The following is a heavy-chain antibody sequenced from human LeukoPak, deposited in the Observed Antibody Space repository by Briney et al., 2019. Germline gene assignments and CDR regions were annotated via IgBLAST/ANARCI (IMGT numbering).Heavy chain of an antibody. J-gene: IGHJ4*02. CDR1: GFSFSDYC. V-gene: IGHV3-69-1*01. CDR2: ISNSGSNSNSNI. CDR3: ARGSSGWTGFDYFDY. Sequence: GGSLRLPCAASGFSFSDYCMNWVRQAPGKGLEWVSSISNSGSNSNSNIYYSDSLKGRFTISRDNAKNSLYLQINSLRVEDTAVYYCARGSSGWTGFDYFDYWGQGALVTVSS. D-gene: IGHD6-19*01.